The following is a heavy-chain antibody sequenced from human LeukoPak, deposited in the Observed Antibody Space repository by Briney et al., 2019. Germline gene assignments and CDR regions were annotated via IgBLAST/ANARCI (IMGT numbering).Heavy chain of an antibody. CDR1: GFTLSSYG. Sequence: GGSLRLSSAAPGFTLSSYGMHRVRQTPGKGLEWVAFIRYDGSNKYYADSVKGRFTISRDNSKNTLYLQMNSLRAEDTAVYYCAKVLWFGELLIGNDAFDIWGQGTMVTVSS. CDR3: AKVLWFGELLIGNDAFDI. D-gene: IGHD3-10*01. CDR2: IRYDGSNK. J-gene: IGHJ3*02. V-gene: IGHV3-30*02.